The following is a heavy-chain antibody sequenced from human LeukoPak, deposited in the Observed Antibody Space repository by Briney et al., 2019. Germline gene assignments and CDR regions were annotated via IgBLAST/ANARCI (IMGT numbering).Heavy chain of an antibody. Sequence: PSQTLSLTCTVSGGSISSYYWSWIRQPAGKGLEWIGRIYTSGSTNYNPSLKSRVTTSVDKSKDQFSLKLSSVTAADTAVYYCACTYYYYYYMDAWGKGTTVTVSS. CDR2: IYTSGST. CDR3: ACTYYYYYYMDA. CDR1: GGSISSYY. V-gene: IGHV4-4*07. J-gene: IGHJ6*03.